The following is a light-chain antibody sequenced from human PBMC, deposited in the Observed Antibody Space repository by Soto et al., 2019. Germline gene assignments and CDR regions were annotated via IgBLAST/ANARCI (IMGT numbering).Light chain of an antibody. J-gene: IGLJ2*01. CDR1: SGHSSYA. Sequence: QSVLTQSPSASASLGASVKLTCTLSSGHSSYAIAWHQQQPEKGPRFLMKLNSDGSHSKGDGISDRFSGSSSGAERYLTISSLQSEDEADYYCQTWGADSVIFGGGTKGTVL. CDR3: QTWGADSVI. V-gene: IGLV4-69*01. CDR2: LNSDGSH.